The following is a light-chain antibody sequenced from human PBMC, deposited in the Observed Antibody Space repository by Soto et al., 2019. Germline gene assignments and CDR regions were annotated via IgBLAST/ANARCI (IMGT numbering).Light chain of an antibody. CDR2: EVN. CDR3: TSYAGSETVV. CDR1: SSDVGGYNY. V-gene: IGLV2-8*01. J-gene: IGLJ3*02. Sequence: QSVLTRPPSASGSPGQSVTISCTGTSSDVGGYNYVSWYQQHPGKAPKLMVYEVNKRPSGVPDRFSGSKSGNTASLTVSGLQAEDEADYYCTSYAGSETVVIGGGTKLTVL.